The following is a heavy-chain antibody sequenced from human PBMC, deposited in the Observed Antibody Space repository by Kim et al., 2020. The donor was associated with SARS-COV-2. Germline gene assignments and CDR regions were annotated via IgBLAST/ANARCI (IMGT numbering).Heavy chain of an antibody. CDR1: GYTFTSYG. J-gene: IGHJ6*02. CDR2: ISAYNGNT. Sequence: ASVKVSCKASGYTFTSYGISWVRQAPGQGLEWMGWISAYNGNTNYAQKLQGRVTMTTDTSTSTAYMELRSLRSDDTAVYYCARDCFGDYFYYYYYGMDVWGQGTTVTVSS. V-gene: IGHV1-18*04. D-gene: IGHD4-17*01. CDR3: ARDCFGDYFYYYYYGMDV.